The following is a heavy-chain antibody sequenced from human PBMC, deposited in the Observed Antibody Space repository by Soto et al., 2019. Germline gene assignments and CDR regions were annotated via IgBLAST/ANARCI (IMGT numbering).Heavy chain of an antibody. D-gene: IGHD2-2*01. Sequence: QVQLQQWGAGLLKPSETLSLTCAVYGGSFSGYYWSWIRQPPGKGLEWIGESNHVGNTNYNPSLKTRLTLSEDPSKNQFLLRLSSVTASDTAVYYCARVLIAWGTTDWGQRTLVLVST. CDR3: ARVLIAWGTTD. J-gene: IGHJ4*02. V-gene: IGHV4-34*01. CDR1: GGSFSGYY. CDR2: SNHVGNT.